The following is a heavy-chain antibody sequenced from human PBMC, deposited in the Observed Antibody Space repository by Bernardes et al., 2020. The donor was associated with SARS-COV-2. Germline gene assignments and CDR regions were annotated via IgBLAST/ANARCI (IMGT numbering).Heavy chain of an antibody. CDR3: AKDLSGWAPDYYDGMNV. V-gene: IGHV3-23*01. J-gene: IGHJ6*02. CDR2: ISHSGGRT. CDR1: GFTFSSYA. Sequence: GGSLRLSCAASGFTFSSYAMTWVRQAPRKGLEWVAAISHSGGRTYYADSVEGRFTISRDNSKNTLYLQLNSLRADDTAVYYCAKDLSGWAPDYYDGMNVGGQGSTVTVSS. D-gene: IGHD6-19*01.